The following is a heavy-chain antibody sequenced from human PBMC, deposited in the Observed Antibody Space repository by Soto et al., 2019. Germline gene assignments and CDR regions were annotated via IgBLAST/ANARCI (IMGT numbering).Heavy chain of an antibody. CDR1: GFTFSSYA. CDR3: AKTGYDYVWGSYRRDPDYYYYGMDV. J-gene: IGHJ6*02. Sequence: QPGGSLRLSCAASGFTFSSYAMSWVRQAPGKGLEWVSAISGSGGSTYYADSVKGRFTISRDNSKNTLYLQMNSLRAEDTAVYYCAKTGYDYVWGSYRRDPDYYYYGMDVWGQGTTVTVSS. CDR2: ISGSGGST. V-gene: IGHV3-23*01. D-gene: IGHD3-16*02.